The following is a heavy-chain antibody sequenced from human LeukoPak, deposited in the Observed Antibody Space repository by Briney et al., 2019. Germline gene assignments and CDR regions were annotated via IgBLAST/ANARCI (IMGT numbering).Heavy chain of an antibody. CDR2: ISSSGSTI. V-gene: IGHV3-11*04. D-gene: IGHD3-22*01. Sequence: GGSLRLSCAASGFTFSDYYMSWIRQAPGKGLERVSYISSSGSTIYYADSVKGRFTISRDNAKNSLYLQMNSLRAEDTAVYYCAREMIETNDAFDIWGQGTMVTVSS. CDR1: GFTFSDYY. J-gene: IGHJ3*02. CDR3: AREMIETNDAFDI.